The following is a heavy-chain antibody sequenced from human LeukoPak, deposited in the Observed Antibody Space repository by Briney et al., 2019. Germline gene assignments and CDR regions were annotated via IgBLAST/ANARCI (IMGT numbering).Heavy chain of an antibody. V-gene: IGHV4-39*01. Sequence: PSETLSLTCTVSGVSISSSNSYWGWIRQPPGKGLEWIGSIYYSGNTYYNASLKSQVSISIDTSKNQFSLRLTSVTAADTAVYYCTRQTGSGLFILPGGQGTLVTVSS. D-gene: IGHD3/OR15-3a*01. CDR1: GVSISSSNSY. J-gene: IGHJ4*02. CDR3: TRQTGSGLFILP. CDR2: IYYSGNT.